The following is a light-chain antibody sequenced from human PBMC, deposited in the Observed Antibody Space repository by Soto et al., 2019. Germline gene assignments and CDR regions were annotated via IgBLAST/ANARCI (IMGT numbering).Light chain of an antibody. CDR2: GAS. Sequence: EIVLTQSPGTLSLSPGERATLSCRASQTINNRYLAWYQQKPGQAPRLLIYGASSRATGIPDRFSGSASGIDLTLTISRLEPEDFAVYYYHQSASSPEFTFGPGTKVDMK. J-gene: IGKJ3*01. CDR1: QTINNRY. V-gene: IGKV3-20*01. CDR3: HQSASSPEFT.